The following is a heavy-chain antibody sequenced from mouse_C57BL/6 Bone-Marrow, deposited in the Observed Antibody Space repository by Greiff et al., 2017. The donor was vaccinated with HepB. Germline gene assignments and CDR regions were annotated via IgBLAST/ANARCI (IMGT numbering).Heavy chain of an antibody. CDR3: AKNGYYFPFAY. CDR2: IWSGGST. CDR1: GFSLTSYG. D-gene: IGHD2-3*01. J-gene: IGHJ3*01. Sequence: QVQLQQSGPGLVQPSQSLSITCTVSGFSLTSYGVHWVRQPPGKGLEWLGVIWSGGSTGYNAAFISRLSISKDNSKSQVFFKMNSLQADDTAIYYCAKNGYYFPFAYWGQGTLVTVSA. V-gene: IGHV2-4*01.